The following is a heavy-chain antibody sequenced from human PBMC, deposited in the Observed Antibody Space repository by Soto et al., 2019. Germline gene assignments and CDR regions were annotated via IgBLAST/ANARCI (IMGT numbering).Heavy chain of an antibody. V-gene: IGHV4-34*01. CDR2: INHSGST. CDR1: GGSFSGYY. CDR3: ARGHIIPSYYYGSGVYYYYMDV. Sequence: SETLSLTCAVYGGSFSGYYWSWIRQPPGKGLEWIGEINHSGSTNYNPSLKSRVTISVDTSKNQFSLKLSSVTAADTAVYYCARGHIIPSYYYGSGVYYYYMDVWGKGTTVTVSS. J-gene: IGHJ6*03. D-gene: IGHD3-10*01.